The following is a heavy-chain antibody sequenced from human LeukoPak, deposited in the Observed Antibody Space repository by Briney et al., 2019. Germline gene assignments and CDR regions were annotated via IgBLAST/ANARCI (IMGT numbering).Heavy chain of an antibody. CDR1: GFTFSNEA. V-gene: IGHV3-23*01. CDR2: ISPGGGTT. J-gene: IGHJ4*02. CDR3: ARGGQQLVF. D-gene: IGHD6-6*01. Sequence: GGSLRLSCAVSGFTFSNEAMGWVRQLRRGGLEWVSTISPGGGTTYYAESMKGRFAISRDNSKSTLYLEMTSLRAEDTAVYYCARGGQQLVFRGQGTLVTASS.